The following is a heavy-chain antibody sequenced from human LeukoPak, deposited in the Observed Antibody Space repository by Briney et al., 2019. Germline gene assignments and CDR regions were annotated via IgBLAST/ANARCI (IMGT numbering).Heavy chain of an antibody. V-gene: IGHV3-48*03. CDR3: ARDSLPYDYVWGSYRFLDP. Sequence: GGSLRLSCAASGFTFSSYEMNWVRQAPGKGLEWVSYISSSGSTIYYADSVKGRFTISRDSAKNSLYLQMNSLRAEDTAVYYCARDSLPYDYVWGSYRFLDPWGQGTLVTVSS. CDR1: GFTFSSYE. D-gene: IGHD3-16*02. CDR2: ISSSGSTI. J-gene: IGHJ5*02.